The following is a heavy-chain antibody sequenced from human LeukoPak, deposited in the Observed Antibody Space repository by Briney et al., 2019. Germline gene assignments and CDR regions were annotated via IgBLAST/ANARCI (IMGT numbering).Heavy chain of an antibody. Sequence: SETLSLTCSVSGGSISGYYWSWIRQPPGKGLEWIGYIYYSGTTIYNPSLKSRLTISLDTSKNQLSLNLSSVTAADTAVYYCARDETHFYGSGSSNWFDPWGQGILVAVSS. CDR1: GGSISGYY. J-gene: IGHJ5*02. V-gene: IGHV4-59*12. CDR2: IYYSGTT. D-gene: IGHD3-10*01. CDR3: ARDETHFYGSGSSNWFDP.